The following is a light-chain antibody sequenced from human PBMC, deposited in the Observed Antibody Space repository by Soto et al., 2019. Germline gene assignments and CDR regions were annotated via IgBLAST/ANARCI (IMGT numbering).Light chain of an antibody. CDR3: QQANSFPWT. CDR1: QDISSW. J-gene: IGKJ1*01. Sequence: DIQMTQSPSSVSASVGARVTMTCRASQDISSWLAWYQQIPGKAPKILIYAASSLQSGVPSRFSGSGSGTYFTLTISSLQPEDSATYYCQQANSFPWTFGQGTKVEIK. CDR2: AAS. V-gene: IGKV1-12*01.